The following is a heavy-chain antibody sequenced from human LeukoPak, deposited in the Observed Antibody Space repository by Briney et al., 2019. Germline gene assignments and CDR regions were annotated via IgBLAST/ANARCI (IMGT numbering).Heavy chain of an antibody. CDR1: GYTLTSYG. V-gene: IGHV1-18*01. CDR3: ARTLGATTAFDI. D-gene: IGHD1-26*01. Sequence: GASVKVSCKASGYTLTSYGLSWVRQAPGQGLEWMGWISAYSGNTNYAQKLHGRVTMTTDTSTSTAYMELRTLRSDDTAVYYCARTLGATTAFDIWGQGTVVTVSS. CDR2: ISAYSGNT. J-gene: IGHJ3*02.